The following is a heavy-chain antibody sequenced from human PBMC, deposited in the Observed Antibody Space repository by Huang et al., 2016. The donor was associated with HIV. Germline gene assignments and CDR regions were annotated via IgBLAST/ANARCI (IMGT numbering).Heavy chain of an antibody. J-gene: IGHJ4*02. Sequence: QITLKESGPTLVKPTQTLTLTCTFSGFSITTDGAGVGWIRQPPGKALEWLALIFWDDDKRYSPALKNRLSITKDTSKNQVVLAMTNMDPVDTATYFCAHRQTYDFWSGSFDSWGQGTLVTVSS. CDR2: IFWDDDK. CDR3: AHRQTYDFWSGSFDS. V-gene: IGHV2-5*02. D-gene: IGHD3-3*01. CDR1: GFSITTDGAG.